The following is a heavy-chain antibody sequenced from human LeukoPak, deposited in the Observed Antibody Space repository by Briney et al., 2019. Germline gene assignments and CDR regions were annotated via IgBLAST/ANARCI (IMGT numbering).Heavy chain of an antibody. CDR2: IYPGDSDT. D-gene: IGHD3-22*01. CDR1: GYSFISYW. Sequence: GESLKISCKCSGYSFISYWIGWVRQMPGKGLEWMGMIYPGDSDTRYSPSFQGQVTFSANNSITTAYLQWSSLKASDTAMYYCARLEYDSSGSLDAFDIWGQGTMVTVSS. J-gene: IGHJ3*02. CDR3: ARLEYDSSGSLDAFDI. V-gene: IGHV5-51*01.